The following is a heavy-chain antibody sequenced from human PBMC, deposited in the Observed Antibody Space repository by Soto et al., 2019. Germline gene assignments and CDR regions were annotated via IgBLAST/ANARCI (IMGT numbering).Heavy chain of an antibody. CDR3: AGSHRKWFDP. V-gene: IGHV4-59*01. CDR2: IYYSGST. CDR1: GGSISSYY. J-gene: IGHJ5*02. Sequence: SETLSLTCTVSGGSISSYYWSWIRQPPGKGLEWIGYIYYSGSTNYNPSLKSRVTISVDTSKNQFSLKLSSVTAADTAVYYCAGSHRKWFDPWGQGTLVTVSS.